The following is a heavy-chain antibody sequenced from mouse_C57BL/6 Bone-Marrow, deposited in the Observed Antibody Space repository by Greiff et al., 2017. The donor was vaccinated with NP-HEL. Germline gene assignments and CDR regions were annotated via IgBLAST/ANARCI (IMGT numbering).Heavy chain of an antibody. CDR2: INPCSGYT. V-gene: IGHV1-4*01. Sequence: VQLQQSGAELVRPGASVKMSCKASGYTFTSYSMHWVKQRPGQGLEWIGYINPCSGYTKYNQKFKDKATLTADKSSSTAYMPLSRLTSEDAAVYYCAGATFDVWGTGTTVTVSS. D-gene: IGHD1-1*01. CDR1: GYTFTSYS. CDR3: AGATFDV. J-gene: IGHJ1*03.